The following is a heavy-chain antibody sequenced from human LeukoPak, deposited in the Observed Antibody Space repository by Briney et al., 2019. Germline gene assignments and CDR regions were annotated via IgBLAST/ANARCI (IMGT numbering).Heavy chain of an antibody. CDR1: GYTFTSYD. CDR2: MNPNSGNT. D-gene: IGHD6-19*01. V-gene: IGHV1-8*03. Sequence: ASVKVSCKASGYTFTSYDINWVRQATGQGLEWMGWMNPNSGNTGYAQKFQGRVTITTDESTSTAYMELSSLRSEDTAVYYCARSIAVASRDAFDIWGQGTMVTVSS. J-gene: IGHJ3*02. CDR3: ARSIAVASRDAFDI.